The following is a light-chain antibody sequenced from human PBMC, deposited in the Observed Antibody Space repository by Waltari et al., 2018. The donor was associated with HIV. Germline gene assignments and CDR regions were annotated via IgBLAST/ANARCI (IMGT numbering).Light chain of an antibody. CDR1: QSVSSY. Sequence: VMTQSPATLSASPGQRATLSCRASQSVSSYLAWYQQKPGQAPRLLIYGASTRATGIPARFSSSGSGTEFTLTISSLQSEDFAVYYCQQYNKWPRGTFGGGTKVEVK. V-gene: IGKV3-15*01. CDR2: GAS. J-gene: IGKJ4*01. CDR3: QQYNKWPRGT.